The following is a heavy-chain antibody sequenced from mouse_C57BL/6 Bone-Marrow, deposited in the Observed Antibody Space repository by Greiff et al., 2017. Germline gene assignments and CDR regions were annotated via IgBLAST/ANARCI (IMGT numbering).Heavy chain of an antibody. Sequence: VHVKQSGPVLVKPGASVKMSCKASGYTFTDYYMNWVKQSHGKSLEWIGVINPYNGGTSYNQKFKGKATLTVDKSSSTAYMELNSLTSEDSAVYYCARLGLGPDYWGQGTTLTVSS. J-gene: IGHJ2*01. D-gene: IGHD3-3*01. CDR3: ARLGLGPDY. V-gene: IGHV1-19*01. CDR1: GYTFTDYY. CDR2: INPYNGGT.